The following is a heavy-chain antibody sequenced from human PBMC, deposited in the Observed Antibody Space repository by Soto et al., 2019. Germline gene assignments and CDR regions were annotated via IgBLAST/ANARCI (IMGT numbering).Heavy chain of an antibody. D-gene: IGHD1-1*01. CDR1: GGTFSSYT. CDR2: IIPILGIA. V-gene: IGHV1-69*02. J-gene: IGHJ6*02. CDR3: ATQKPPTVQLERYYYGMDV. Sequence: QVQLVQSGAEVKKPGSSVKVSCKASGGTFSSYTISWVRQAPGQGLEWMGRIIPILGIANYAQKFQGRVTITADKSTSTAYMELSSLRSEDTAVYYCATQKPPTVQLERYYYGMDVWGQGTTVTVSS.